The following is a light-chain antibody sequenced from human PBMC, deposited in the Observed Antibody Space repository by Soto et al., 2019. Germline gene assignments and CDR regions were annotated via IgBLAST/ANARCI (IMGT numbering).Light chain of an antibody. CDR3: QGYGNSST. CDR2: GAS. J-gene: IGKJ1*01. CDR1: QNVRNNY. Sequence: ETVLTQSPGTLSLSPGESATLSCRASQNVRNNYIGWYQQQARAATSLMIYGASSRATGIAKWCSGRGSRKDFPPTISILEHEDSAEYCCQGYGNSSTFGQGTKVDI. V-gene: IGKV3-20*01.